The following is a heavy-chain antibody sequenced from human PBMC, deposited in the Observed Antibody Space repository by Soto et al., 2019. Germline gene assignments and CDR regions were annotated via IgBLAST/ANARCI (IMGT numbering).Heavy chain of an antibody. CDR1: GFTFSDHY. V-gene: IGHV3-11*01. D-gene: IGHD2-2*01. Sequence: PGGPLRLPCAASGFTFSDHYMSWPRQAPGKGLEWVSYITGSATTMYYADSVKGGFTIYRNNAKNSLYLHMNTLRAEDTAVYYCARRTPRTSGPFDYWGQGILVTVSS. CDR2: ITGSATTM. CDR3: ARRTPRTSGPFDY. J-gene: IGHJ4*02.